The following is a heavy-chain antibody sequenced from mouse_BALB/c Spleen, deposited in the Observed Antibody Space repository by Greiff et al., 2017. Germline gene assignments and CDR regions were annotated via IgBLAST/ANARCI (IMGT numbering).Heavy chain of an antibody. CDR1: GFSLTSYG. CDR3: ARDRALSYYFDY. V-gene: IGHV2-9*02. Sequence: VMLVESGPGLVAPSQSLSITCTVSGFSLTSYGVHWVRQPPGKGLEWLGVIWAGGSTNYNSALMSRLSISKDNSKSQVFLKMNSLQTDDTAMYYCARDRALSYYFDYWGQGTTLTVSS. D-gene: IGHD3-3*01. J-gene: IGHJ2*01. CDR2: IWAGGST.